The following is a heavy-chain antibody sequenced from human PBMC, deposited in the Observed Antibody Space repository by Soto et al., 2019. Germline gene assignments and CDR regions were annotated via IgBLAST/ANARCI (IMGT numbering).Heavy chain of an antibody. Sequence: SVKVSCKASGYTFTGYYMHWVRQAPGQGLEWMGWINPNSGGTNYAQKFQGRVTMTRDTSISTAYMELSRLRSDDTAVYYCARGGHYYGSGGYYYYYYGMDVWGQGTTVTVSS. V-gene: IGHV1-2*02. CDR2: INPNSGGT. CDR3: ARGGHYYGSGGYYYYYYGMDV. J-gene: IGHJ6*02. CDR1: GYTFTGYY. D-gene: IGHD3-10*01.